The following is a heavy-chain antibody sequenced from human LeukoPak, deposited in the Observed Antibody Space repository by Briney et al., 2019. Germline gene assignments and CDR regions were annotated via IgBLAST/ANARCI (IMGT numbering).Heavy chain of an antibody. J-gene: IGHJ5*02. CDR3: STLVSCSVGTCYPLNH. D-gene: IGHD2-15*01. Sequence: GGSLRLSCAASGFTVSSNYMTWVRQAPGEGLEWLSVIYSDGSTYYADSVKGRFTILRDNSKNTLYLQMNSLRAEDTAVYYCSTLVSCSVGTCYPLNHWGQGTLVAVSS. V-gene: IGHV3-53*01. CDR1: GFTVSSNY. CDR2: IYSDGST.